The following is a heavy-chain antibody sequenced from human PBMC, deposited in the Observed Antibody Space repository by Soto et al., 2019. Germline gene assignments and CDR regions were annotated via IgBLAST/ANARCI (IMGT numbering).Heavy chain of an antibody. CDR2: IYYSGST. D-gene: IGHD3-10*01. Sequence: PSETLSPTCSVSGGSISGGDYYWSSIRQPPGKGLEWIGYIYYSGSTYYNPSLKRRVTISVDTSKNQFSLKLSSVTAADTAVYYCARDRGDYGMDVWGQGATVTVSS. CDR3: ARDRGDYGMDV. CDR1: GGSISGGDYY. V-gene: IGHV4-30-4*01. J-gene: IGHJ6*02.